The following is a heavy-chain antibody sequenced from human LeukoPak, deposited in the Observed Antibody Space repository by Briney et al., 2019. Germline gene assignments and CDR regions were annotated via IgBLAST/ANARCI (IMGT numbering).Heavy chain of an antibody. D-gene: IGHD1-26*01. J-gene: IGHJ4*02. CDR1: GFTFSSYV. Sequence: GRSLRLSCAASGFTFSSYVMHWVRQAPGKGLEWVAVIWYDGSNKYYADSVKGRFTTSRDYSKNTLYLQMNSLRAEDTAVYYCARDGELPADYWGQGTLVTVSS. CDR2: IWYDGSNK. CDR3: ARDGELPADY. V-gene: IGHV3-33*01.